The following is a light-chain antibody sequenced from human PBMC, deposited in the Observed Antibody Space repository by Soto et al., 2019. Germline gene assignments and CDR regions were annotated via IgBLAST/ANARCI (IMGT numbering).Light chain of an antibody. CDR3: CSYTSSGTVV. CDR2: EVN. J-gene: IGLJ3*02. CDR1: NSDVGKYDF. V-gene: IGLV2-23*02. Sequence: QSALTQPASVSGTPGQSITISCTGTNSDVGKYDFVSWYQHYPDKAPKFIIYEVNKRPSGVSHRFSGSKSGSTASLTISGLQAEDEAHYYCCSYTSSGTVVFGGGTKLTVL.